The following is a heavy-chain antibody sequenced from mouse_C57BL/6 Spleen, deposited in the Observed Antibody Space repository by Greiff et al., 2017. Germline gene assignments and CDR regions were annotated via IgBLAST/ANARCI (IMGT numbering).Heavy chain of an antibody. D-gene: IGHD1-1*01. V-gene: IGHV1-39*01. CDR2: INPNYGTT. CDR1: GYSFTDYN. J-gene: IGHJ2*01. CDR3: ASLSTVVATWYFDY. Sequence: LVESGPELVKPGASVKISCKASGYSFTDYNMNWVKQSNGKSLEWIGVINPNYGTTSYNQKFKGKATLTVDQSSSTAYMQLNSLTSEDSAVYYCASLSTVVATWYFDYWGQGTTLTVSS.